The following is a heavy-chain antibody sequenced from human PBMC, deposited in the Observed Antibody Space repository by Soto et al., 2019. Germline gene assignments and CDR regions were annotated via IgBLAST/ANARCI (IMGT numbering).Heavy chain of an antibody. D-gene: IGHD6-19*01. V-gene: IGHV3-66*01. J-gene: IGHJ4*02. Sequence: EVQLVESGGGLVQPGGSLRLSCAASGFTVSSYYMSWVRQAPGKGLEWVSIIYSYGSTYYADSVKSRFTISRDNSKNTLYLQMNSLRAEDTAFYYCARGPEYTSGWYGYWGQGTLVTVSS. CDR2: IYSYGST. CDR1: GFTVSSYY. CDR3: ARGPEYTSGWYGY.